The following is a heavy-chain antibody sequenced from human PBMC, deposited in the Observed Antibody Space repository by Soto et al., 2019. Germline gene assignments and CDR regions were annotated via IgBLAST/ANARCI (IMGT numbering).Heavy chain of an antibody. CDR1: AFIFSSYA. J-gene: IGHJ4*02. CDR2: ISYDGTKK. CDR3: TRAGGADF. D-gene: IGHD3-10*01. Sequence: GGSLRLSCAASAFIFSSYAMHWVRQAPGKGLEWVAVISYDGTKKYYADSVKGRFTISRDNSRNTLYLYMNNLRAEDTAVYYCTRAGGADFWGQGTVVTVSS. V-gene: IGHV3-33*01.